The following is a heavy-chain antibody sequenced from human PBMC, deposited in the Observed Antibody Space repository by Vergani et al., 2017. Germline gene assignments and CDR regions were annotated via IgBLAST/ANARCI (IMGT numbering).Heavy chain of an antibody. J-gene: IGHJ4*02. CDR3: AKGGYCTNGVCYNPIDY. D-gene: IGHD2-8*01. Sequence: EVQLVESGGVVVQPGGSLRLSCAASGFTFDDYTMHWVRQAPGKGLEWVSLISWDGGSTYYADSVKGRFTISRDNSKNSLYLQMNSLRTEDTALYYCAKGGYCTNGVCYNPIDYWGQGTLVTVSS. CDR2: ISWDGGST. V-gene: IGHV3-43*01. CDR1: GFTFDDYT.